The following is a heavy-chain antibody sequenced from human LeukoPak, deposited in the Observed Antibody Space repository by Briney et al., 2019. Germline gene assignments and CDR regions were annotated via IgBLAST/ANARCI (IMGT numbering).Heavy chain of an antibody. CDR3: AGAGRNYFDY. CDR2: IYTSGST. CDR1: GGSISSYY. V-gene: IGHV4-4*07. J-gene: IGHJ4*02. Sequence: SETLSLTCTVSGGSISSYYWSWIRQPAGKGLEWIGRIYTSGSTNYNPSLKSRVTISVDTSKNQFFLNLLSVTAADTAVYYCAGAGRNYFDYWGQGALVTVSS.